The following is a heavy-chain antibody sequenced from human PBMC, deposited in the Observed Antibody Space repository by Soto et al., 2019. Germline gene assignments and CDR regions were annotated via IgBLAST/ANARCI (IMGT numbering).Heavy chain of an antibody. D-gene: IGHD3-3*01. J-gene: IGHJ5*02. CDR1: GYTFTGYY. CDR2: INPNSGGT. CDR3: AREIADYYDFWSGYSNNWFGP. V-gene: IGHV1-2*04. Sequence: ASVKVSCKASGYTFTGYYMHWVRQAPGQGLEWMGWINPNSGGTNYAQKFQGWVTMTRDTSISTAYMELSRLRSDDTAVYYCAREIADYYDFWSGYSNNWFGPWGQGTLVTVSS.